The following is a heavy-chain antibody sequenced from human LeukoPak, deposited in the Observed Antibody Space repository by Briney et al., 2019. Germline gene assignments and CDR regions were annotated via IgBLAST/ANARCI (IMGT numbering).Heavy chain of an antibody. Sequence: GGSLRLSCAASGFTFSSYWMSWVRQAPGKGLEWVANIKEDGSEKYYVDSVKGRFTISRDNAKNSLYLQMNSLRAEDTPVYYCVRGRYCNSISCDYFDYWGQGTLVTVSS. J-gene: IGHJ4*02. CDR2: IKEDGSEK. CDR3: VRGRYCNSISCDYFDY. D-gene: IGHD2-2*01. V-gene: IGHV3-7*01. CDR1: GFTFSSYW.